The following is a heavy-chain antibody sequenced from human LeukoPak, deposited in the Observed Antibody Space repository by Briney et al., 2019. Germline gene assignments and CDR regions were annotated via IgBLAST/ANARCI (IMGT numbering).Heavy chain of an antibody. D-gene: IGHD2/OR15-2a*01. V-gene: IGHV3-21*01. CDR2: ISSNSIYV. CDR1: GFTFSSYS. Sequence: NPGGSLRLSCAASGFTFSSYSMNWVRQAPGKGLEWVSSISSNSIYVFYADSMKGRFTISRDNAKNSLSLQMNSLRAEDTAVYYCVSFYETYWGRGTLVTVSS. CDR3: VSFYETY. J-gene: IGHJ4*02.